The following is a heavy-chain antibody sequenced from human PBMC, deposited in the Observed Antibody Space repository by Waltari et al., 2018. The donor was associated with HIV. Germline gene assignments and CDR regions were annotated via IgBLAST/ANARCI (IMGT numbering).Heavy chain of an antibody. V-gene: IGHV4-59*01. Sequence: QVQLQESGPGLVKPSETLSLTCTVSGGSISTYFWSWIRQPPGKGLELIGYIFYSGTTNYNPSLKSRVSISVDTSKNQFSLKLSSVTAADTAVYYCARSRAAAGLDYWGQGALVTVSS. CDR2: IFYSGTT. CDR1: GGSISTYF. J-gene: IGHJ4*02. D-gene: IGHD6-13*01. CDR3: ARSRAAAGLDY.